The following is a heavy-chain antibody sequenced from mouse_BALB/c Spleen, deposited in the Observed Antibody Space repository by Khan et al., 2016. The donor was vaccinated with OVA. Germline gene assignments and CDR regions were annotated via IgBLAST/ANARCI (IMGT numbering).Heavy chain of an antibody. J-gene: IGHJ3*01. CDR1: AFTFSNFW. Sequence: EVKLEESGGGLVQPGGSMKLSCVASAFTFSNFWMNWVRQSPEKGLEWVAEIRLKSNNYATHYAESVKGRFTISRDDSKSSVYLQMNNLRAEDTGIYYCSRPGCYCAGFAYWGQGTLVTVSA. D-gene: IGHD2-12*01. CDR2: IRLKSNNYAT. V-gene: IGHV6-6*02. CDR3: SRPGCYCAGFAY.